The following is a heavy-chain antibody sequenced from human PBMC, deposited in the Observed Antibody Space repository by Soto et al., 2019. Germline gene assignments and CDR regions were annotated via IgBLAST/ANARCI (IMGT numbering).Heavy chain of an antibody. J-gene: IGHJ6*02. Sequence: QVQLQESGPGLVKPSETLSLTCTVSGGSISSYYWSWIRQPPGKGLEWIGYIYYSGSTNYNPSLKRRVTILVDTSKNEFSLKLSYVNGSDTAVYYCARHFIVDDIWTGYAPPEVWGEGTTV. CDR3: ARHFIVDDIWTGYAPPEV. CDR1: GGSISSYY. V-gene: IGHV4-59*08. CDR2: IYYSGST. D-gene: IGHD3-9*01.